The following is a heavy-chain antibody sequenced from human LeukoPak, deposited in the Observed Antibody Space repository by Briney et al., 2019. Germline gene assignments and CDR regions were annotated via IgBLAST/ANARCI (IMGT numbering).Heavy chain of an antibody. J-gene: IGHJ4*02. CDR2: IYHSGST. CDR3: ARALNTLRIDY. Sequence: SETLSITCAVSGGSISSSSWWSWVRQPPGKGLEWIGEIYHSGSTNYNPSLKSRVTISVDKSKNQFSLKLSSVTAADTAVYYCARALNTLRIDYWGQGTLVTVSS. V-gene: IGHV4-4*02. D-gene: IGHD2-15*01. CDR1: GGSISSSSW.